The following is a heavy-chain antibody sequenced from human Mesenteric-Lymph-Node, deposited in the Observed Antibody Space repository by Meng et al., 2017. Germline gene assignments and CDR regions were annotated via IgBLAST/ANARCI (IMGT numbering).Heavy chain of an antibody. V-gene: IGHV3-30*04. CDR1: GFTFSSYA. D-gene: IGHD6-13*01. J-gene: IGHJ4*02. CDR3: AKDPRAPPSGIAAAGTVQNY. CDR2: ISYDGSNK. Sequence: GESLKISCAASGFTFSSYAMHWVRQAPGKGLEWVAVISYDGSNKYYADSVKGRFTISRDNSKNTLYLQMNSLRAEDTAVYYCAKDPRAPPSGIAAAGTVQNYWGQGTLVTVSS.